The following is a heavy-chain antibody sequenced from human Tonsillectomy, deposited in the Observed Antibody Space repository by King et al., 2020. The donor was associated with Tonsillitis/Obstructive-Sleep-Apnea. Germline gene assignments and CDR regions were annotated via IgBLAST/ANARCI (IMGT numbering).Heavy chain of an antibody. J-gene: IGHJ4*02. CDR1: GFTFDDYA. D-gene: IGHD3-3*01. V-gene: IGHV3-43*02. Sequence: VQLVESGGGVVQPGGSLRLSCAASGFTFDDYAMHWVRQAPGKGLEWVSLISGVGGSIYYADSVKGRFTISRDNSKNSLYLQINSLRTEDSALYYCVKGSGGVEFWSGYCEYWGQGTLVTVSS. CDR3: VKGSGGVEFWSGYCEY. CDR2: ISGVGGSI.